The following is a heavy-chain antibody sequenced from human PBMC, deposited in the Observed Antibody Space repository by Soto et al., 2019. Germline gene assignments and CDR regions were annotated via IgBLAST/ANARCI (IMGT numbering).Heavy chain of an antibody. CDR2: ILPVFGPP. CDR3: AREDFLTPGPFGL. D-gene: IGHD3-9*01. V-gene: IGHV1-69*01. Sequence: VQLVQSGAEEKKPGSSVKVSCTASGGAATNYGLSWVRHAPGQGLEWMGGILPVFGPPHYAQKFQDRLTITADASKTTWYMELTSLRSEDTATYYCAREDFLTPGPFGLWGQGTLVTVS. J-gene: IGHJ4*02. CDR1: GGAATNYG.